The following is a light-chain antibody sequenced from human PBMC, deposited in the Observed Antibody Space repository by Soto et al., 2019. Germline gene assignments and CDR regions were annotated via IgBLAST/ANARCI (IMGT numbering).Light chain of an antibody. V-gene: IGKV3-20*01. CDR3: PLYGSSSI. CDR2: GAS. Sequence: EIVLTQSPGTLSFSAGERATLSCRASQTVSASNIVWYQHRPGQAPRLLIYGASTRATVIPVRFSGSGSGTHFTLTISRQEPEDLSVYYCPLYGSSSIFGGGTKVESK. J-gene: IGKJ4*01. CDR1: QTVSASN.